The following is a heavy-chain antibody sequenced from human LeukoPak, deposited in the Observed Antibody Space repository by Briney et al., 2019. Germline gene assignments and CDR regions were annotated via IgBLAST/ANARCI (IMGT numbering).Heavy chain of an antibody. CDR1: GFSFSSYG. V-gene: IGHV3-30*03. Sequence: GGSLRLSCAASGFSFSSYGMHWVRQAPGKGLEWVAVISYDGRNKYYADSVKGRFTISRDTSKNTLYLQMNSLRAEDTAVYYCASEDGHNPNPGFDYWGQGTLVTVSS. CDR2: ISYDGRNK. D-gene: IGHD5-24*01. J-gene: IGHJ4*02. CDR3: ASEDGHNPNPGFDY.